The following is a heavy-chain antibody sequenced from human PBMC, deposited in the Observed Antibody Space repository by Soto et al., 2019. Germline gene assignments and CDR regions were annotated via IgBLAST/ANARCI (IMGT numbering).Heavy chain of an antibody. CDR3: ARDFGRHGAVDTTGWFDP. J-gene: IGHJ5*02. Sequence: QVQLVQSGAEVTKPGASVKVSCTASGYTFKSFYMHWVRQAPGQGLEWMGMINPTDGSVSFAQKFQDRVTLTTDRPTSTVYMELSSLTREDTAVYFCARDFGRHGAVDTTGWFDPWGQGTLVTVSS. D-gene: IGHD4-17*01. V-gene: IGHV1-46*02. CDR2: INPTDGSV. CDR1: GYTFKSFY.